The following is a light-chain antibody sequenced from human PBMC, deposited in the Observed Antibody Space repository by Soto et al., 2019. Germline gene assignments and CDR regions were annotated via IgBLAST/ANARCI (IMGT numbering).Light chain of an antibody. V-gene: IGLV1-40*01. CDR3: QSYDSSLSGYV. CDR2: GNS. CDR1: SSNIGAGYD. Sequence: QCVLTQPPSVSGAPGQRVTISCTGSSSNIGAGYDVHWYQQLPGTAPKLLIYGNSNRPSGVPDRFSGSKSGTSASLAITGFQAEDEADYYCQSYDSSLSGYVFGTGTGSPS. J-gene: IGLJ1*01.